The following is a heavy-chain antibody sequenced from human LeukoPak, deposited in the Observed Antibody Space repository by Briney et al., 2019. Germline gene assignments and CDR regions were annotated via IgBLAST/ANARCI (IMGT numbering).Heavy chain of an antibody. V-gene: IGHV3-21*01. Sequence: KPGGSLRLSCAASGFTFSSYSMNWVRQATGKGLEWVSSISSSSSYIYYADSVKGRFTISRDNAKNSLYLQMNSLRAEDTAVYYCARDLRLYAFDIWGQGTMVTVAS. CDR2: ISSSSSYI. D-gene: IGHD3-16*01. CDR1: GFTFSSYS. J-gene: IGHJ3*02. CDR3: ARDLRLYAFDI.